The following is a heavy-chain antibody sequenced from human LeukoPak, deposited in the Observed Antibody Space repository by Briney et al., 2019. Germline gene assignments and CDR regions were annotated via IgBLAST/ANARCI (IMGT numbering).Heavy chain of an antibody. D-gene: IGHD3-16*01. Sequence: PSETLSLTCTVSGGTISSYYWSWIRQPPGKGLEWIGYIYYSGSTNYNPSLKSRVTISVDTSKNQFSLKLSSVTPADTAVYYCAGGDFAYVVPYWGQGTLVTVSS. J-gene: IGHJ4*02. CDR2: IYYSGST. CDR1: GGTISSYY. CDR3: AGGDFAYVVPY. V-gene: IGHV4-59*01.